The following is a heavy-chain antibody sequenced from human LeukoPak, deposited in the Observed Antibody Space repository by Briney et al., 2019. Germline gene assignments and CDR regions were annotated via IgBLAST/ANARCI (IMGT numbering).Heavy chain of an antibody. CDR3: ARGYISSGWYFDY. V-gene: IGHV3-7*03. CDR2: IKQDGSEK. D-gene: IGHD6-19*01. J-gene: IGHJ4*02. Sequence: GGSLRLSCAASGFTFSSYWMSWVRQAPGKGLEWVANIKQDGSEKYYVDSVKGRFTISRDNAKNSLYLQMNSLRAEDTALYYCARGYISSGWYFDYWGQGTLVTVSS. CDR1: GFTFSSYW.